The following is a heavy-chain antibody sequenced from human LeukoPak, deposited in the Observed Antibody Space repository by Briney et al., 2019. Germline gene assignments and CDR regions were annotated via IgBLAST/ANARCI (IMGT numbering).Heavy chain of an antibody. Sequence: GGSLRLSCAASGFTFSSNYMSWVRQAPGKGLEWVSVIYSGGSTYYSDSVKGRFTISRDNSKNTLYLQMNSLRAEDTAVYYCAREQRIVGSSWDNWFDPWGQGTLVTVSS. CDR3: AREQRIVGSSWDNWFDP. CDR1: GFTFSSNY. V-gene: IGHV3-66*02. J-gene: IGHJ5*02. D-gene: IGHD6-13*01. CDR2: IYSGGST.